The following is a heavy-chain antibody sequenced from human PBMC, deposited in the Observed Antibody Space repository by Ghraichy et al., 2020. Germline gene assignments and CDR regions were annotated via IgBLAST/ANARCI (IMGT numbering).Heavy chain of an antibody. V-gene: IGHV3-21*01. Sequence: GGSLRLSCAASGFTFNNYNMNWVRQAPGKGLEWVSSISSSSIYIYYADSVKGRFTITRDNAKNSLYLQMKSLGAEDTAIYYCARGFEYSSSSVSEFDYWGQGTLVTVSS. CDR3: ARGFEYSSSSVSEFDY. CDR1: GFTFNNYN. D-gene: IGHD6-6*01. J-gene: IGHJ4*02. CDR2: ISSSSIYI.